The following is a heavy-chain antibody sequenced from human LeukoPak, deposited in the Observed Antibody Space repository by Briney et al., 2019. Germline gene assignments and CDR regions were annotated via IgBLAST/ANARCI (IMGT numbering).Heavy chain of an antibody. Sequence: ASVKVSCKVSGYTFTSYDINWVRQATGQGLEWMGWMNPNSGNTGYARKFQGRVTMTRNTSISTAYMELSSLRSEDTAVYYCARGRWELLGMDVWGQGTTVTVSS. J-gene: IGHJ6*02. CDR2: MNPNSGNT. CDR1: GYTFTSYD. V-gene: IGHV1-8*01. CDR3: ARGRWELLGMDV. D-gene: IGHD1-26*01.